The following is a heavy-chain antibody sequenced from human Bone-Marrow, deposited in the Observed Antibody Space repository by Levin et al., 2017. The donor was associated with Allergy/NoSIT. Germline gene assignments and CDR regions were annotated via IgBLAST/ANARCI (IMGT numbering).Heavy chain of an antibody. Sequence: SCATSGFNFRDSAMSWVRQVPGKGLEWVSSIRTKDATTYYADSVKGRFTISRDNSKDTLHLQMNSLTAADTALYYCARHIVIIPAAIRKGAFDVWGQGTMVAVSS. J-gene: IGHJ3*01. V-gene: IGHV3-23*01. CDR2: IRTKDATT. D-gene: IGHD2-2*01. CDR3: ARHIVIIPAAIRKGAFDV. CDR1: GFNFRDSA.